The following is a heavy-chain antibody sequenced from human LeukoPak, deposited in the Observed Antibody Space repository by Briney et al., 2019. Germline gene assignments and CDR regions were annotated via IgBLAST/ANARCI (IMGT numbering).Heavy chain of an antibody. CDR2: IIPIFGTA. Sequence: SVKVSCKASGGTFSSYAISWVRQAPGQGLEWMGGIIPIFGTANYAQKFQGRVTITADESTSTAYMELSSLRSEDTAVYYCARAIRYWSSTSCPIPWFDPWGQGTLVTVSS. J-gene: IGHJ5*02. V-gene: IGHV1-69*13. D-gene: IGHD2-2*01. CDR3: ARAIRYWSSTSCPIPWFDP. CDR1: GGTFSSYA.